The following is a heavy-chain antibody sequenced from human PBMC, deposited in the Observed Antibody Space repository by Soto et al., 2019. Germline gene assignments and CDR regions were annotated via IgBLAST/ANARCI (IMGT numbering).Heavy chain of an antibody. J-gene: IGHJ5*02. V-gene: IGHV4-34*01. D-gene: IGHD2-21*02. CDR2: INHSGST. CDR3: AGEYCGGDCLGWFDP. CDR1: GGSFSGYY. Sequence: QVQLQQWGAGLLKPSETLSLTCAVYGGSFSGYYWSWIRQPPGKGLEWIGEINHSGSTNYNPSLKIRVTISVDTSKNQFSLKLSSVTAADTAVYYCAGEYCGGDCLGWFDPWGQGTLVTVSS.